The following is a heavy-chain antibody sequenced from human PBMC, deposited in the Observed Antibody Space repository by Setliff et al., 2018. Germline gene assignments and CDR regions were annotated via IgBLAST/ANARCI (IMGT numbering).Heavy chain of an antibody. Sequence: TSETLSLTCTVSGGSINSATNYWNWIRQPAGAGLEWVGRIYTTGSTSYNPSLKSRLTISIDTSKNQFSLRLTSVTAADTAVYYCARGWVLGAFDIWGQGTMVTVSS. D-gene: IGHD2-8*01. V-gene: IGHV4-61*02. J-gene: IGHJ3*02. CDR2: IYTTGST. CDR3: ARGWVLGAFDI. CDR1: GGSINSATNY.